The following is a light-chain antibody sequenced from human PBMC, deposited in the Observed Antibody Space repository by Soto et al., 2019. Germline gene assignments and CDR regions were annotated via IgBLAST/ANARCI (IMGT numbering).Light chain of an antibody. CDR2: EVS. Sequence: QSALAQPASVSGTPGQSSTISCTGSNSDVGIYDFVSWYQHHPGRAPKLIVSEVSHRPSGVSNRFSGSKSGNTASLTISRLQSEDEADYYCISSTSDDVRYVFGTGTKVTVL. J-gene: IGLJ1*01. CDR3: ISSTSDDVRYV. V-gene: IGLV2-14*01. CDR1: NSDVGIYDF.